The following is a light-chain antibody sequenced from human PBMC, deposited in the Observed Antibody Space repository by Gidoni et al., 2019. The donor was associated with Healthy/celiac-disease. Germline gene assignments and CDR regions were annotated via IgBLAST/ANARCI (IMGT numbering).Light chain of an antibody. CDR2: GAS. CDR3: QQYGSFLFT. J-gene: IGKJ3*01. CDR1: QSVSSSY. V-gene: IGKV3-20*01. Sequence: IVLTQSPGTLSLSPGERATLSCRASQSVSSSYLAWYQQKPGQAPRLLIYGASSRATGIPDRFSGSWSGTDFTLTISRLEPEDFALYYCQQYGSFLFTFGPGTKVDIK.